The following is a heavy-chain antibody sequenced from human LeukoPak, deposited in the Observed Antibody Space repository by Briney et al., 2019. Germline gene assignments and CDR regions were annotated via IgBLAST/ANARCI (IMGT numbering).Heavy chain of an antibody. D-gene: IGHD5-18*01. J-gene: IGHJ4*02. Sequence: GASVKVSCKASGYTFTGYYMHWVRQAPGQGLEWMGWINPNSGGTNYAQKFQGRVTMTRDTSISTAYMELSRLRSDDTAVYYCARVFQDTAMVRYIIFDYWGQGTLVTVSS. V-gene: IGHV1-2*02. CDR1: GYTFTGYY. CDR2: INPNSGGT. CDR3: ARVFQDTAMVRYIIFDY.